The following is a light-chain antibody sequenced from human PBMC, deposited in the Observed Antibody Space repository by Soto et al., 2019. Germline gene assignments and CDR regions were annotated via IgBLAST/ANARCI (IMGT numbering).Light chain of an antibody. CDR1: QSISSY. V-gene: IGKV1-39*01. CDR2: AAS. CDR3: QQSYSTLYT. Sequence: DIQMTQSPSSLSASVGDRVTITCRASQSISSYLNWYQQKPGKAPKLLIYAASRLQSGVPSRFSGIGSGTDFTLDISSLQPEYFATYYCQQSYSTLYTFGQGTKLEIK. J-gene: IGKJ2*01.